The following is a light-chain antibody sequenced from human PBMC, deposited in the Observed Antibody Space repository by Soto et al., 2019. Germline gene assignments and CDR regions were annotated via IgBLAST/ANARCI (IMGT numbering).Light chain of an antibody. V-gene: IGKV3-15*01. J-gene: IGKJ3*01. Sequence: EIVMTQSPATLSVSPGERATLSCRASQSVSSNLAWYQQKPGQAPRLLIYGASTRATGIPARFSGSGSGTEFTLTISSLQSEEFAVYYCQQYNNWPPFTFGPGTNVDIK. CDR3: QQYNNWPPFT. CDR1: QSVSSN. CDR2: GAS.